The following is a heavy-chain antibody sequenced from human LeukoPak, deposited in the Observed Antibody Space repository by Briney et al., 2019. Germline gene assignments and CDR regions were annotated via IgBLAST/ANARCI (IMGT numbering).Heavy chain of an antibody. CDR3: AKPPPDSSSWLFDY. CDR2: LSANGGST. J-gene: IGHJ4*02. D-gene: IGHD6-13*01. Sequence: GGSLRLSCAASGFTFSTYAMSWVRQAPGKGLEWVSTLSANGGSTYYADSVKGRFTISRDNSKNTLNLQMNSLRVEGTAVYYCAKPPPDSSSWLFDYWGQGTLVTVSS. CDR1: GFTFSTYA. V-gene: IGHV3-23*01.